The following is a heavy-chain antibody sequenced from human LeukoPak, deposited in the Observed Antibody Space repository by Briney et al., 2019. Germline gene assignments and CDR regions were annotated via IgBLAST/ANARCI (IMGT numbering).Heavy chain of an antibody. CDR2: ISGSGGST. V-gene: IGHV3-23*01. CDR1: GFTFSSYG. J-gene: IGHJ4*02. CDR3: ATYRQVLLPFES. Sequence: GGSLRLSCAASGFTFSSYGMSWVRQAPGKGLEWVSAISGSGGSTYYADSVKGRFTISRDNSKSTLSLQMNSLRAEDTAIYYCATYRQVLLPFESWGRGTLVTVSS. D-gene: IGHD2-8*02.